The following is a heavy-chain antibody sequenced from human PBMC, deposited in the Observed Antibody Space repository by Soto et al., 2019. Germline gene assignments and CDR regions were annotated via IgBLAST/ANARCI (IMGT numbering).Heavy chain of an antibody. CDR2: IYYSGST. CDR3: ARRELEPTNNDAFHI. Sequence: QLQLQESGPGLVKPSETLSLTCAVSGGSISSSNHYWDWIRQPPGTGPEWIGRIYYSGSTYYNPSLKSRVTISVDTSKNQFSLKLSSVTAADTAVYYCARRELEPTNNDAFHIWGQGTMVTVSS. V-gene: IGHV4-39*01. J-gene: IGHJ3*02. D-gene: IGHD1-1*01. CDR1: GGSISSSNHY.